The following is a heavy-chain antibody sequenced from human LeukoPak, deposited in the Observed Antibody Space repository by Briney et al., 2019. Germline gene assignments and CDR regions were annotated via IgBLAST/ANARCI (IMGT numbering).Heavy chain of an antibody. D-gene: IGHD3-10*01. J-gene: IGHJ5*02. Sequence: ASVKVSCKASGYTFTSYGISWVRQAPGQGLEWMGWISAYNGNTNYAQKLQGRVTMTTDTSTSTAYMELRSLRSDDTAIYYCAREVHYYGSGTYFFWFDPWGQGTLVTVSS. CDR3: AREVHYYGSGTYFFWFDP. CDR1: GYTFTSYG. CDR2: ISAYNGNT. V-gene: IGHV1-18*01.